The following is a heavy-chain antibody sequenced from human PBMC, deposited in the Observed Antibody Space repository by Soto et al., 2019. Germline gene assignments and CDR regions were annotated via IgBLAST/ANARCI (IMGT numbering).Heavy chain of an antibody. V-gene: IGHV3-33*01. Sequence: GGSLRLSCAASGFTFSSYGMHWVRQAPGKGLEWVAVIWYDGSNKYYADSVKGRFTISRENSKNTLYLQMNSLRAEDTAVYYCARDIVATIGHFDYWGQGTLVTVSS. D-gene: IGHD5-12*01. CDR2: IWYDGSNK. CDR3: ARDIVATIGHFDY. CDR1: GFTFSSYG. J-gene: IGHJ4*02.